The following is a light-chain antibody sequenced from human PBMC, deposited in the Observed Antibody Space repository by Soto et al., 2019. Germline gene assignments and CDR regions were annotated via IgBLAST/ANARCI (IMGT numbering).Light chain of an antibody. Sequence: EIVMTQSPATLSVSPGERATLSCRASQSVNTNLAWYQQKPGQAPRLLISDASTRATGIPARFSGSGSGTEFTLTISNPQSEDFAVYYCQQYNNWPQLTFGGGTKVEIK. CDR3: QQYNNWPQLT. V-gene: IGKV3-15*01. CDR2: DAS. CDR1: QSVNTN. J-gene: IGKJ4*01.